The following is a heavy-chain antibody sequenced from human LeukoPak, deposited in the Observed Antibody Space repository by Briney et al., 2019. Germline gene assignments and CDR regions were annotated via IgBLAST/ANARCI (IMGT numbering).Heavy chain of an antibody. D-gene: IGHD3-22*01. V-gene: IGHV3-30-3*01. CDR3: ARDGGDSSWFDP. CDR2: ISYDGSNK. CDR1: GFTFSSYA. Sequence: PGRSLRLSGAASGFTFSSYAMHWVRQAPGKGLEWVAVISYDGSNKYYADSVKGRFTISRDNSKNTLYLQMNSLRAEDTAVYYCARDGGDSSWFDPWGQGTLVTVSS. J-gene: IGHJ5*02.